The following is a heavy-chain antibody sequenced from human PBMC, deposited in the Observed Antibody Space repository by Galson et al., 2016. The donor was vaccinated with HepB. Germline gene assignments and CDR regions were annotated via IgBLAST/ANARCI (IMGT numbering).Heavy chain of an antibody. D-gene: IGHD3-22*01. CDR1: GFTFSRYA. Sequence: SLRLSCAASGFTFSRYAMSWVRQAPGKGLEWVSGISGSGGNTYYADSVKGRFTISRDNSKNTLYLQMNSLRDEATAVYYCAKDSGSMTVVATTPDYWGQGTLVTVSS. V-gene: IGHV3-23*01. CDR3: AKDSGSMTVVATTPDY. CDR2: ISGSGGNT. J-gene: IGHJ4*02.